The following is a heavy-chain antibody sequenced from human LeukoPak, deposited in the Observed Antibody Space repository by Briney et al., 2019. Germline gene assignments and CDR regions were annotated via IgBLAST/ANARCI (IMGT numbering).Heavy chain of an antibody. D-gene: IGHD6-6*01. CDR1: GFTFSSYG. J-gene: IGHJ4*02. CDR3: AREGLYSSSSTFDY. Sequence: SGRSLRLSCAASGFTFSSYGMNWVRQAPGKGLEWVSSISSSSNYMYYADSVKGRFTISRDNAKNSLYLQMNSLRAEDTAVYYCAREGLYSSSSTFDYWGQGTLVTVSS. CDR2: ISSSSNYM. V-gene: IGHV3-21*01.